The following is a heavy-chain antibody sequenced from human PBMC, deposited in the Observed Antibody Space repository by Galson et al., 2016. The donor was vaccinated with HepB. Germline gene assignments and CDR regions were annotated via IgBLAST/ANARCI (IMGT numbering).Heavy chain of an antibody. J-gene: IGHJ3*01. CDR1: GGHFNAHH. CDR3: ARGLRGNWNQPGPDAFDV. D-gene: IGHD1-1*01. V-gene: IGHV4-34*01. CDR2: VNHAGYT. Sequence: SETLSLTCAVYGGHFNAHHWSWIRQSPGKGLEWIGEVNHAGYTNYNEALKSRVSISVDTSKNQVFLKMTSMTGADAAVYFCARGLRGNWNQPGPDAFDVWGQGTMVTVSS.